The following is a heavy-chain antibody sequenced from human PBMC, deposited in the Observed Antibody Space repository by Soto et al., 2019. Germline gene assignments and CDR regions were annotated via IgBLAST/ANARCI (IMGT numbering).Heavy chain of an antibody. Sequence: ASVKVSCKASWYTFTGYYMHWVRQAPGQGLEWMGWINPNSGGTNYAQKFQGRVTMTRDTSISTAYMELSRLRSDDTAVYYCARDLRRITMIVVARSAFDIWGQGTMVTVSS. D-gene: IGHD3-22*01. J-gene: IGHJ3*02. CDR2: INPNSGGT. CDR1: WYTFTGYY. CDR3: ARDLRRITMIVVARSAFDI. V-gene: IGHV1-2*02.